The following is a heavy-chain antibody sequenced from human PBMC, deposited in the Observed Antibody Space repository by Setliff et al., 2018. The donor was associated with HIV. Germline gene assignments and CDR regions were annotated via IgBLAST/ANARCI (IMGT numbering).Heavy chain of an antibody. CDR3: ATHSSYSSSSYYFDY. J-gene: IGHJ4*02. V-gene: IGHV1-3*01. CDR2: INAGNGNT. CDR1: GFTFTRYA. D-gene: IGHD3-22*01. Sequence: GASVKVSCKASGFTFTRYAIHWVRQAPGQRLEWMGWINAGNGNTKYSQKFQGRLSITRDTSANTAYMELSSLRSDDTAVYYCATHSSYSSSSYYFDYWGQGTLVTVSS.